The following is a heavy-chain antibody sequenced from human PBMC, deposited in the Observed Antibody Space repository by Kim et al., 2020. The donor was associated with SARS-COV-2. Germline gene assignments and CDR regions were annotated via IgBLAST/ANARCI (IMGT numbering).Heavy chain of an antibody. Sequence: ASVKVSCKASGYTFTGYYMHWVRQAPGQGLEWMGWINPNSGGTNYAQNFQGRVTMTRDTSISTAYMELSRLRSDDTAVYYCARQGMVYAILRSNAYFDYWGQGTLVTVSS. J-gene: IGHJ4*02. V-gene: IGHV1-2*02. D-gene: IGHD2-8*01. CDR2: INPNSGGT. CDR3: ARQGMVYAILRSNAYFDY. CDR1: GYTFTGYY.